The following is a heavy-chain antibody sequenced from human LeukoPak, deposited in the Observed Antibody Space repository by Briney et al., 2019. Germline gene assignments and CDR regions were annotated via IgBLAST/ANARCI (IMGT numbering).Heavy chain of an antibody. CDR3: AKDQDYESSGYTYYFDY. D-gene: IGHD3-22*01. V-gene: IGHV3-23*01. Sequence: GGSLRLSCAASGFTFSSYAMIWVRQAPGKGLEWVSAISGSGGSTYYADSVKGRFTISRDNSRNTVYLQMNSLRAEDTAVYYCAKDQDYESSGYTYYFDYWGQGTLVTVSS. J-gene: IGHJ4*02. CDR2: ISGSGGST. CDR1: GFTFSSYA.